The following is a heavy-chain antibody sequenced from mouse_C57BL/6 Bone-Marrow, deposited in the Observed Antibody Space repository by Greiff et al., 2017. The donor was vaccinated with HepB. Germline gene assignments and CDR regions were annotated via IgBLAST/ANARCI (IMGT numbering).Heavy chain of an antibody. CDR2: IYPGNSDT. J-gene: IGHJ4*01. V-gene: IGHV1-5*01. CDR1: GYTFTSYW. D-gene: IGHD2-4*01. Sequence: EVQGVESGTVLARPGASVKMSCKTSGYTFTSYWMHWVKQRPGQGLEWMGAIYPGNSDTSYNQKFKGKAKLTAVTSASTAYMELSSLTNEDAAVYYCTRTEYYDYWYYYAMDYWGQGTSVTVSS. CDR3: TRTEYYDYWYYYAMDY.